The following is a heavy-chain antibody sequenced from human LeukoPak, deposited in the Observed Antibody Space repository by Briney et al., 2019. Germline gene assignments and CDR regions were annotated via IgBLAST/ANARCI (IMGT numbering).Heavy chain of an antibody. CDR1: GASISNYY. J-gene: IGHJ4*02. CDR2: ISNSGST. D-gene: IGHD2-15*01. V-gene: IGHV4-59*01. Sequence: SETLSLTCTVSGASISNYYWSWIRQPPGKGLEWIGYISNSGSTNYNSSLKSRVTISVDTSKNQFSLKLSSVTAADTAAYYCAKNRCSGGSCHFDYWGQGTLVTVSS. CDR3: AKNRCSGGSCHFDY.